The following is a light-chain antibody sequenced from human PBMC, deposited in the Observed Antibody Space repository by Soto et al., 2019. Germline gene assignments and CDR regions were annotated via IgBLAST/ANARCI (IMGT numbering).Light chain of an antibody. CDR3: QHYYSYPWT. CDR2: AAS. Sequence: AIRMTQSPSSLSASTGDRVTITCRASQDISNYLVWYQQKPGKAPKVLIHAASTLQGGVSSRFGGSGSGTYFTLTINRLQSEDFATYYCQHYYSYPWTFGQGTKVEV. J-gene: IGKJ1*01. V-gene: IGKV1-8*01. CDR1: QDISNY.